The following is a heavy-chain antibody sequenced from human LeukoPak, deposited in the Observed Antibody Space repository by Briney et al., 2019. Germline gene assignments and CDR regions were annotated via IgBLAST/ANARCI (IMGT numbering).Heavy chain of an antibody. CDR2: INPSGGST. Sequence: ASVNVSCKASGYTFTSYYMHWVRQAPGQGLEWMGIINPSGGSTSYAQKFQGRVTMTRDTSTSTVYMELSSPRSEDTAVYYCARDLSGWYVRFDYWGQGTLVTVSS. CDR3: ARDLSGWYVRFDY. D-gene: IGHD6-19*01. CDR1: GYTFTSYY. V-gene: IGHV1-46*01. J-gene: IGHJ4*02.